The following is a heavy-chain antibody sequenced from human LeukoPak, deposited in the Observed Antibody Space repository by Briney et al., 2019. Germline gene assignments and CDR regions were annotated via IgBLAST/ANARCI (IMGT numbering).Heavy chain of an antibody. V-gene: IGHV4-59*01. Sequence: PETLSLTCTVSGGSISSYYWSWIRQPPGKGLEWIGYIYYSGSTNYNPSLKSRVTISVDTSKNQFSLKLSSVTAADTAVYYCARVPLTSGWYLTPALVGFDYWGQGTLVTVSS. CDR1: GGSISSYY. CDR3: ARVPLTSGWYLTPALVGFDY. D-gene: IGHD6-19*01. CDR2: IYYSGST. J-gene: IGHJ4*02.